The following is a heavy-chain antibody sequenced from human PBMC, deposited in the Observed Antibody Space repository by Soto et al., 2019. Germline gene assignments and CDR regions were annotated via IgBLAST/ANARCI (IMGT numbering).Heavy chain of an antibody. J-gene: IGHJ4*02. CDR2: ISAHNGNT. D-gene: IGHD1-1*01. V-gene: IGHV1-18*01. CDR1: GYTFTSYG. CDR3: ERGRYGDY. Sequence: QVHLVQSGAEVKKPGASVKVSCKASGYTFTSYGITWVRQAPGQGLEWMGWISAHNGNTDYAQKLQGRVIVTRDTSPSPAYMELRRMRSDETAVYYCERGRYGDYGGQGALVTVSS.